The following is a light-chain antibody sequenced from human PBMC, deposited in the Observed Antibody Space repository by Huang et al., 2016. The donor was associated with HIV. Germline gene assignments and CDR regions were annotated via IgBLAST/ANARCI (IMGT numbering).Light chain of an antibody. CDR3: QQRSNGWT. V-gene: IGKV3-11*01. Sequence: EVVLTQSPATLSLSPGERATLSCRASQRVRSFLAWYQQKAGQAPRLLIYDASNRATATPSRFSGSGSGTDFTLTISSLEPEDSAVYYCQQRSNGWTFGQGTKVEIK. CDR1: QRVRSF. J-gene: IGKJ1*01. CDR2: DAS.